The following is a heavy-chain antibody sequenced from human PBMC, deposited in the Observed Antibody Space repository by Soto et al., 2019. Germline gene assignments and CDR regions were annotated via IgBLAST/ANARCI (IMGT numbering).Heavy chain of an antibody. Sequence: GGSLRLSCEASGFIFSSYAMNWVRQAPGKGLQWVSSITGSSDYTSYIASVKGRFTISRDNSKNTLYLQMNSLRAEDTAVYFCAKDQTTGAHYALDYRRQRTLVSVSS. D-gene: IGHD2-8*02. CDR2: ITGSSDYT. J-gene: IGHJ4*02. V-gene: IGHV3-23*01. CDR1: GFIFSSYA. CDR3: AKDQTTGAHYALDY.